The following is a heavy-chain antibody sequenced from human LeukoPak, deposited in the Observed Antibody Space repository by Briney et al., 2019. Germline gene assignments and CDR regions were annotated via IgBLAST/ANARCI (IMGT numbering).Heavy chain of an antibody. D-gene: IGHD5-12*01. CDR2: ISGSGGST. V-gene: IGHV3-23*01. CDR1: GFTFSSYA. J-gene: IGHJ4*02. Sequence: GGSLRLSCAASGFTFSSYAMSWVRQAPGKGLEWVSAISGSGGSTYYADSVKGRLTISRDNSKNTLDLQMNSLSAEDTAVYYCAKDFGGYSGYVYWGQGTLVTVSS. CDR3: AKDFGGYSGYVY.